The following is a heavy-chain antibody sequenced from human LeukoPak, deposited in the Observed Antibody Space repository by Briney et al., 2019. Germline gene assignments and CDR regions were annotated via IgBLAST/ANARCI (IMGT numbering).Heavy chain of an antibody. CDR1: GGSISSYY. Sequence: PSETLSLTCTVSGGSISSYYWSWIRQPPGKGLGWIGYIYYSGSTNYNPSLKSRVTISVDTSKNQFSLKLSSVTAADTAVYYCARDLYSGSYYFDYWGQGTLVTVSS. CDR3: ARDLYSGSYYFDY. J-gene: IGHJ4*02. D-gene: IGHD1-26*01. CDR2: IYYSGST. V-gene: IGHV4-59*01.